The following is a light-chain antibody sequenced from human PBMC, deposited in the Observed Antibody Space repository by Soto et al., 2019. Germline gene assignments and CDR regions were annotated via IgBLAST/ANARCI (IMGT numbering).Light chain of an antibody. V-gene: IGKV3-11*01. CDR2: DAS. CDR1: QSVSSY. Sequence: EIVLTQSPATLSLSPGERATLSSRASQSVSSYLAWYQQKPGQAPRLLIYDASNRATGIPARFSGSGSGTDFTLTISSLEPEDFAVYYSQQRSNWPPITFGQGTRLEIK. J-gene: IGKJ5*01. CDR3: QQRSNWPPIT.